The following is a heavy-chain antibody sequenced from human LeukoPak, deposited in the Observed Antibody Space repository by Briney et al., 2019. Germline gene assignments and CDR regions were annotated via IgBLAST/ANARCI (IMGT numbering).Heavy chain of an antibody. Sequence: GGSLRLSSEASGFTYNNYWMHWVRQAPGKGLVWVSHIENNGRSTNYADSVKGRFTISRDNTRNTLSLEMSNLRAEDTAVYYCAREKVVASQYYYYGMDVWGQGTTVTVSS. D-gene: IGHD2-15*01. V-gene: IGHV3-74*01. CDR1: GFTYNNYW. CDR3: AREKVVASQYYYYGMDV. J-gene: IGHJ6*02. CDR2: IENNGRST.